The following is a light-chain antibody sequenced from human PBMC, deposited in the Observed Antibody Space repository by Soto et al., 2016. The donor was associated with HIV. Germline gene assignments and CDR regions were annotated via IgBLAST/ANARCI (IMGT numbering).Light chain of an antibody. Sequence: DIQMTQSPSSLSASVEDRVTITCRASQNIKSNLNWYQKKVGEAPKLLIFAAVNLQSGVPSRFSGSVSGTDFILTITSLQPEDFATYYCQQSYSTPWTFGLGTRVELK. V-gene: IGKV1-39*01. J-gene: IGKJ1*01. CDR1: QNIKSN. CDR3: QQSYSTPWT. CDR2: AAV.